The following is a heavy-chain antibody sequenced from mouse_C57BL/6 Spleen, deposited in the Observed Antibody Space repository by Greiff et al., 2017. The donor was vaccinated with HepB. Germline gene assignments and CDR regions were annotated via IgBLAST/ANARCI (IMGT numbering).Heavy chain of an antibody. CDR2: IDPSDSYT. CDR1: GYTFTSYW. CDR3: ARTYGGSYWYFDV. D-gene: IGHD1-1*01. J-gene: IGHJ1*03. Sequence: QVQLQQPGAELVKPGASVKLSCKASGYTFTSYWMQWVKQRPGQGLEWIGEIDPSDSYTNYNQKFKGKATLTVDTSSSTAYMQLSSLTSEDSAVYYCARTYGGSYWYFDVWGTGTTVTVSS. V-gene: IGHV1-50*01.